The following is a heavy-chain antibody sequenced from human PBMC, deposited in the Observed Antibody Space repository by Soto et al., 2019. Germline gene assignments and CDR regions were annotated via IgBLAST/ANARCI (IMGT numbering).Heavy chain of an antibody. CDR2: IWYDGSNK. Sequence: GGSLRLSCAASGFTFSSYGMHWVRQAPGKGLEWVAVIWYDGSNKYYADSVKGRFTISRDNSKNTLYLQMNSLRAEDTAVYYCARPYSSSSYYYYGMDVWGQGTTVTVS. V-gene: IGHV3-33*01. J-gene: IGHJ6*02. D-gene: IGHD6-6*01. CDR1: GFTFSSYG. CDR3: ARPYSSSSYYYYGMDV.